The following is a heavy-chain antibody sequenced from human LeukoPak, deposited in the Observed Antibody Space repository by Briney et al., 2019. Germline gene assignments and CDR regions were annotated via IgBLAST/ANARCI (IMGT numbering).Heavy chain of an antibody. CDR3: AREKIALSGVFDY. Sequence: PSETLSLTCTVSGGSISNSYYYWIWIRQPPGKGLEWIGEINHSGSANYNPSLKSRVTTSVDTSKSQFSLRLSSVTAADTAAYYCAREKIALSGVFDYWGQGTLVTVSS. J-gene: IGHJ4*02. D-gene: IGHD6-19*01. CDR1: GGSISNSYYY. CDR2: INHSGSA. V-gene: IGHV4-39*07.